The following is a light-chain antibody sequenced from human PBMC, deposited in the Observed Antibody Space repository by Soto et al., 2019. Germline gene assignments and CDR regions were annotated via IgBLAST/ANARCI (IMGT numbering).Light chain of an antibody. Sequence: DIVMTQSPDSLAVSLGERATINCKSSQSVLYSSNNKNYLAWYQQKPGQPPKLLIYWASTRESGVPDRFSGSGSGTDFTLTISSLLAGDVAVYYCQQYYSTPRTFGQGTKVEIK. CDR3: QQYYSTPRT. CDR1: QSVLYSSNNKNY. CDR2: WAS. J-gene: IGKJ1*01. V-gene: IGKV4-1*01.